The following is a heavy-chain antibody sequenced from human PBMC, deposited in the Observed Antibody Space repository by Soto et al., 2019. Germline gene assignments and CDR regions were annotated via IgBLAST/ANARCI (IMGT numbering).Heavy chain of an antibody. D-gene: IGHD5-12*01. CDR1: GYTFTDYY. V-gene: IGHV1-2*02. J-gene: IGHJ5*02. CDR2: INPNSGGT. CDR3: ARGDVRVVASFDP. Sequence: VASVKVSRKASGYTFTDYYLHWVRPAPGQGLELMGWINPNSGGTNYAQKFQGRVTMNRDTSNSTAYLELSRLISDDTAVYYLARGDVRVVASFDPWGQGALVTVSS.